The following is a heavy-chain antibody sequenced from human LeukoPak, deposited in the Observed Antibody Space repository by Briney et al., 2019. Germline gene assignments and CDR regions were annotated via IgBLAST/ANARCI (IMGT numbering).Heavy chain of an antibody. CDR2: IYHSGST. Sequence: SETLSLTCAVSGGSISSGGYSWSWIRQPPGKGLEWIGYIYHSGSTYYNPSLKSRVTISVDTSKNQFSLKLSSVTAADTAVYYCARAIVGANPFDYWGQGTLVTVSS. V-gene: IGHV4-30-2*01. D-gene: IGHD1-26*01. J-gene: IGHJ4*02. CDR1: GGSISSGGYS. CDR3: ARAIVGANPFDY.